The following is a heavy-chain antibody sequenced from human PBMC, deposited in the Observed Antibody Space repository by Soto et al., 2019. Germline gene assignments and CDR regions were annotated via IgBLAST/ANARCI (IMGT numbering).Heavy chain of an antibody. D-gene: IGHD2-2*01. Sequence: GASVKVSCKTSGFTFSSSAVHWVRQARGHRLQWIGWIDVGSANANYAQMLQERVTMTRDTSTSTVYMELSSLRSEDTAVYYCARVPAAMPIYYFDYWGQGTLVTVSS. V-gene: IGHV1-58*01. CDR1: GFTFSSSA. J-gene: IGHJ4*02. CDR3: ARVPAAMPIYYFDY. CDR2: IDVGSANA.